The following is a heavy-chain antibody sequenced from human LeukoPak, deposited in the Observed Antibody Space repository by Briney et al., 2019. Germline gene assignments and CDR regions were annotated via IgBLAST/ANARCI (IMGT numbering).Heavy chain of an antibody. CDR2: INHSGST. J-gene: IGHJ4*02. D-gene: IGHD3-22*01. V-gene: IGHV4-34*01. Sequence: PSETLSLTCAVYGGSFSGYYWSWIRQPPGKGLEWIGEINHSGSTNYNPSLKSRVTISVDTSKNQFSLKLSPVTAADTAVYYCARVVAGYYATIFDYWGQGTLITVSS. CDR1: GGSFSGYY. CDR3: ARVVAGYYATIFDY.